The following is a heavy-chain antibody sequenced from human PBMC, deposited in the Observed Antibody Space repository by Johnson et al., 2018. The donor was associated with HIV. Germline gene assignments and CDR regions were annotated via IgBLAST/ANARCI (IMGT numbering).Heavy chain of an antibody. CDR2: TNSDGSTT. D-gene: IGHD5-24*01. CDR1: GFTFSDHW. J-gene: IGHJ3*02. CDR3: AKDQGIEMAGYDGFDI. V-gene: IGHV3-74*01. Sequence: MQLVESGGGLVQPGGSLRLSCGASGFTFSDHWIHWVRQAPGKGLVWVSRTNSDGSTTNYADSVKGRFTISRDNSKNSLYLQMNSLRAEDTAVYYCAKDQGIEMAGYDGFDIWGQGTMVTVSS.